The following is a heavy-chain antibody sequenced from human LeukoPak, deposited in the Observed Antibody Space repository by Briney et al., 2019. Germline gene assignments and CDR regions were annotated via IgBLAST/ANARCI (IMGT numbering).Heavy chain of an antibody. Sequence: SETLSLTCTVSGGSISSYYWSWISEPPGTGLEWIGYIYYSGSTNYNPSLKSRVTISVDTSKNQFSLKLRSVTAADTAIYYCARDLGDWSFDYWGQGTLVTVSS. CDR2: IYYSGST. D-gene: IGHD2-21*02. CDR1: GGSISSYY. J-gene: IGHJ4*02. V-gene: IGHV4-59*01. CDR3: ARDLGDWSFDY.